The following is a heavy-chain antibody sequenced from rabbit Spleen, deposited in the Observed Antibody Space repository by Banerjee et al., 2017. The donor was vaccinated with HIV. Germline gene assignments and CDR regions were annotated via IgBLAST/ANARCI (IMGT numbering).Heavy chain of an antibody. CDR2: INAITGKP. D-gene: IGHD1-1*01. CDR3: ARDTATSFSSYGMDL. J-gene: IGHJ3*01. CDR1: GVSFSDKDV. V-gene: IGHV1S45*01. Sequence: EQLEESGGGLVKPEGSLTLTCKASGVSFSDKDVMCWVRQAPGKGLEWIACINAITGKPVYANWAKGRSTFSKTSSTTVTLQMTSLTAADTATYFCARDTATSFSSYGMDLWGQGTLVTVS.